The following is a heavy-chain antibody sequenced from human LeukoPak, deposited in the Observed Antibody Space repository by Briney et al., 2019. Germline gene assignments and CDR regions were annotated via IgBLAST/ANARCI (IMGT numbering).Heavy chain of an antibody. V-gene: IGHV1-18*01. J-gene: IGHJ1*01. CDR3: AKMDSDSSGFFSN. CDR1: GYSFTTYG. D-gene: IGHD3-22*01. CDR2: ISVYNGNT. Sequence: GASVKVSCKASGYSFTTYGIGWLRQAPGHGLEWIAWISVYNGNTNYADKVRGRVLVTTDISTTTAYLELRSLRYDDTAVYYCAKMDSDSSGFFSNWGQGTPVTVSS.